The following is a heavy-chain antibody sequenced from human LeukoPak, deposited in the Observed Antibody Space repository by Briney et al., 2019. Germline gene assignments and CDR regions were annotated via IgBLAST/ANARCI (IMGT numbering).Heavy chain of an antibody. CDR1: GFTFSSFS. CDR2: ISSSTSTI. CDR3: ARDSYGSGSYYRIDY. V-gene: IGHV3-48*04. J-gene: IGHJ4*02. Sequence: QAGGSVRLCCAASGFTFSSFSMNWVRQAPGKGLEWVSYISSSTSTIYYADSVKGRFTISRDNAKNSLYLQMNSLRAEDTAVYYCARDSYGSGSYYRIDYWGQGTLVTVSS. D-gene: IGHD3-10*01.